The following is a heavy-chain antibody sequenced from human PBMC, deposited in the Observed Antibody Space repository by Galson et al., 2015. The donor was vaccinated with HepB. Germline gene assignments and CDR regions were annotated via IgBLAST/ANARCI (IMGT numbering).Heavy chain of an antibody. J-gene: IGHJ5*02. D-gene: IGHD6-13*01. CDR2: ISAYNGNT. CDR3: ARDGPGIAAAGYWFDP. CDR1: GYTFTSYG. Sequence: SVKVSCKASGYTFTSYGISWVRQAPGQGLEWMGWISAYNGNTNYAQKLQGRVTMTTDTSTSTAYMELRSLRSDDTAVYYCARDGPGIAAAGYWFDPWGQGTLVTVSS. V-gene: IGHV1-18*04.